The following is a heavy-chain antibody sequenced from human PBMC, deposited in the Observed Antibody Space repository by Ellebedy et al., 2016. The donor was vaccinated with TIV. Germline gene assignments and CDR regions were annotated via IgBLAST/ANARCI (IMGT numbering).Heavy chain of an antibody. D-gene: IGHD6-13*01. Sequence: PGGSLRLSCAASGFTFSSYAMSWVRQAPGKGLEWVSAITGSGGGTYYADSVKGRFTISRDNSKNTLYLQMNSLRAEDTAVYYCARDRGDAYSASVLDYWGQGSLVTVSS. CDR1: GFTFSSYA. J-gene: IGHJ4*02. CDR2: ITGSGGGT. V-gene: IGHV3-23*01. CDR3: ARDRGDAYSASVLDY.